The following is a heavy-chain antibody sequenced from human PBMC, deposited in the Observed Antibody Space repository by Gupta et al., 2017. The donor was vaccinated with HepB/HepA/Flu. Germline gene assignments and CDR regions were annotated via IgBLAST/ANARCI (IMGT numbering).Heavy chain of an antibody. J-gene: IGHJ4*02. V-gene: IGHV3-7*01. CDR1: GSTFTTYW. CDR3: ARLQWFGESSRYRAFDY. Sequence: EVHLVASGGGLVQPGGSLKLSCAASGSTFTTYWMSWVRQAPGKGLEWVASIKEDGSDEHYVDSVKGRFTISRDNAKNSLYLQMNSLRAEDTAVYYCARLQWFGESSRYRAFDYWGQGTLVTVSS. CDR2: IKEDGSDE. D-gene: IGHD3-10*01.